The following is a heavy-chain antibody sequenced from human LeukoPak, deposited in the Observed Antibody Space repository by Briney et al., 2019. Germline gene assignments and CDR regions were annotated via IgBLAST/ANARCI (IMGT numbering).Heavy chain of an antibody. CDR1: GGTFNSYT. CDR2: IIPKLDII. J-gene: IGHJ4*02. D-gene: IGHD3-10*01. V-gene: IGHV1-69*04. Sequence: GASLKVSCKASGGTFNSYTISWVRQAPGQGLEWMGRIIPKLDIIDYAQRFQGKITITADKSTSTAYMEMSSLTSEDTAIYYCARDRSGNYGTLLNYWGQGTLVTVSS. CDR3: ARDRSGNYGTLLNY.